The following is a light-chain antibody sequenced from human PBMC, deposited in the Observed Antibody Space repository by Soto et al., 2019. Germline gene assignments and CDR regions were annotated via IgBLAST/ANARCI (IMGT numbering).Light chain of an antibody. V-gene: IGLV1-40*01. CDR2: GNR. J-gene: IGLJ2*01. CDR1: TSNIGAPYD. Sequence: QSVLTQPPSVSGAPGQRVSISCTGSTSNIGAPYDVHWYQHLPGTAPKLLIYGNRNRPSGVPDRFSGSKSATSASLAITGLQAEDEADYYCQSYDSSLTGAVFGGGTKLTVL. CDR3: QSYDSSLTGAV.